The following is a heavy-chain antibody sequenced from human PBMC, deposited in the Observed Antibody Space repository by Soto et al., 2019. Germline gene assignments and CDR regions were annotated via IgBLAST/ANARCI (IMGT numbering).Heavy chain of an antibody. V-gene: IGHV3-23*01. D-gene: IGHD3-22*01. J-gene: IGHJ6*02. Sequence: PWGSLRLSCAASGFTFIHYPIVFFRHSPGKGLEAISSISGSGTSYYSDSVKGRFTISRDNSENTLYLQMNSLRAEDRATYYCAKVITTDISYWYGMDVWGQGTTVTVSS. CDR2: ISGSGTS. CDR1: GFTFIHYP. CDR3: AKVITTDISYWYGMDV.